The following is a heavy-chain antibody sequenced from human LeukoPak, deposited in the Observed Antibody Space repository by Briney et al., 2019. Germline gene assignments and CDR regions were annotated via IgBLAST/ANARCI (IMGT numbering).Heavy chain of an antibody. CDR1: GGSIKNNDYY. J-gene: IGHJ4*02. CDR3: ARGDCSGSNCYLSY. Sequence: PSETLSLTCSVSGGSIKNNDYYWAWIRQPPGTGLEWVGTIYYSGNTYYNPSLKSRVTMSVDTSSNRFSLRLRSMTAADTAVYYCARGDCSGSNCYLSYWGQGTLVTVSS. CDR2: IYYSGNT. D-gene: IGHD2-15*01. V-gene: IGHV4-39*01.